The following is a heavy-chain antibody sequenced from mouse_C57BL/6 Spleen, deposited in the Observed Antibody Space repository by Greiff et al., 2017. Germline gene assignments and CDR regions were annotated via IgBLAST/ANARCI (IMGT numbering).Heavy chain of an antibody. CDR2: ISSGSSTI. J-gene: IGHJ3*01. Sequence: EVKLVESGGGLVKPGGSLKLSCAASGFTFSDYGMHWVRQAPEKGLEWVAYISSGSSTIYYADTVKGRFTISRDNAKNTLFLQRTSLRSEDTAMYYCARRDYSIAWFAYWGQGTLVTVSA. D-gene: IGHD2-5*01. CDR3: ARRDYSIAWFAY. CDR1: GFTFSDYG. V-gene: IGHV5-17*01.